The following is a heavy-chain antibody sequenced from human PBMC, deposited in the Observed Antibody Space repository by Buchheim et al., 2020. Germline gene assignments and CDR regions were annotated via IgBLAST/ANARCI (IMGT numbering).Heavy chain of an antibody. CDR1: GASISSRNW. V-gene: IGHV4-4*02. D-gene: IGHD6-13*01. CDR2: IYHSGTT. CDR3: AKTGAQGYLEY. Sequence: QVQLQESGPGLVKPSGTLSLTCSVSGASISSRNWWTWVRQSPGKGLEWIGEIYHSGTTNYNQSLTSRVTISMAKSKNQFSLKVNSVTAADTAVFYCAKTGAQGYLEYWGQG. J-gene: IGHJ4*02.